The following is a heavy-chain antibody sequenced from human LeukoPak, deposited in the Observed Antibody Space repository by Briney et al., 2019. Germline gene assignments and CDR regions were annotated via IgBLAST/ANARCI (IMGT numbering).Heavy chain of an antibody. CDR2: IYHSGST. CDR3: AREGGTYYYDSSGYYADY. Sequence: PSGTLSLTCAVSGGSISSSNWWSWVRQPPGKGLEWIGEIYHSGSTNYNPSLKSRVTISVDKSKNQFSLKLSSVTAADTAVYYCAREGGTYYYDSSGYYADYWGQGTLVTVSS. D-gene: IGHD3-22*01. V-gene: IGHV4-4*02. J-gene: IGHJ4*02. CDR1: GGSISSSNW.